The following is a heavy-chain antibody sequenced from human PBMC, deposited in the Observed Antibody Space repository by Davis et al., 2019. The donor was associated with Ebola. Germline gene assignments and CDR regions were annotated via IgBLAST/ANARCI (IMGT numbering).Heavy chain of an antibody. CDR1: GFTFSSYA. CDR2: ISGSGGST. CDR3: AKGGGTSSSDFRRT. V-gene: IGHV3-23*01. J-gene: IGHJ5*02. Sequence: GESLKISCAASGFTFSSYAMSWVRQAPGKGLEWVSAISGSGGSTYYADSVKGRFTISRDNSKNTLYLQMSSLRAEDTAVYYCAKGGGTSSSDFRRTWGQGTLVTVSS. D-gene: IGHD6-6*01.